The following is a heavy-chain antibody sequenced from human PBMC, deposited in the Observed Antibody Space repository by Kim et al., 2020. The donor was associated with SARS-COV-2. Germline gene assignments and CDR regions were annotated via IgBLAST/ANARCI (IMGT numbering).Heavy chain of an antibody. D-gene: IGHD4-17*01. CDR3: ERSDYGNNHVDF. CDR2: ISRSSETI. V-gene: IGHV3-48*04. J-gene: IGHJ4*02. CDR1: GFTFRNYY. Sequence: GGSLRLSCAVSGFTFRNYYMNWVRQAPGKGLEWISYISRSSETIYYADSVKGRFTNSRDNAKHSLYLQMNSLRAEDTAVYYCERSDYGNNHVDFCGQGTL.